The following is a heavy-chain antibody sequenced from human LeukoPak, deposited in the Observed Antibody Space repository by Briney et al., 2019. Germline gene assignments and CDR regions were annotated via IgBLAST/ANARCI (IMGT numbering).Heavy chain of an antibody. J-gene: IGHJ4*02. CDR1: GFTFSSYT. CDR3: ARGSGSFLDY. CDR2: ISSSSSYI. Sequence: PGGSLRLSCAASGFTFSSYTMSWVRQAPGKGLEWVSSISSSSSYIYYADSVKGRFTISRDNAKNSLYLQMNSLRAEDTAVYYCARGSGSFLDYWGQGTLVTVSS. V-gene: IGHV3-21*01. D-gene: IGHD1-26*01.